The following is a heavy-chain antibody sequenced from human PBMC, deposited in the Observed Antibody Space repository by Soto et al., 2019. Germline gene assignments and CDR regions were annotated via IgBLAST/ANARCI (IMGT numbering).Heavy chain of an antibody. Sequence: SETLSLTCTVSGASITGTSYWSWIRQPAGKGLEWIGRFSLSGTTNYNPSLRSRVTMSADVSKNQFSLRLTSVTAADTALYYCARGMTPPGAPAWYYFDSWGQGTLVTVPS. D-gene: IGHD2-8*02. CDR1: GASITGTSY. J-gene: IGHJ4*02. CDR2: FSLSGTT. V-gene: IGHV4-4*07. CDR3: ARGMTPPGAPAWYYFDS.